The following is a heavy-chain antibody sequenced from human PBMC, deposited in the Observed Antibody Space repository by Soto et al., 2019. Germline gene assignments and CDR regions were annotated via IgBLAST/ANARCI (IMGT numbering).Heavy chain of an antibody. CDR3: ARGAIPDDRRFMDV. Sequence: QVQLQQWGAEVVKTSETLSLTCTVSGGAFSGYYWNWIRQSPGKGLECIAEIIHTGSNHYNPSLMSRVTTSLDTSRNQINLSLTSVTAAETAVYYCARGAIPDDRRFMDVWGEGTKVNVSS. J-gene: IGHJ6*04. V-gene: IGHV4-34*01. CDR1: GGAFSGYY. D-gene: IGHD2-2*02. CDR2: IIHTGSN.